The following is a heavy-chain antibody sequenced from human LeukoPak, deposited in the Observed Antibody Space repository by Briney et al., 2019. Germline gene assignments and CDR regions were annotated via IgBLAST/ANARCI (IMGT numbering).Heavy chain of an antibody. Sequence: GSLRLSCAASRFTFSDYYMSWIRQAPGKGLEWVSYISSSGSTIYYADSVKGRFTISRDNAKNSLYLQMNSLRAEDTAVYYCARALRFGEPLTAFDIWGQGTMVTVSS. J-gene: IGHJ3*02. CDR1: RFTFSDYY. V-gene: IGHV3-11*01. D-gene: IGHD3-10*01. CDR2: ISSSGSTI. CDR3: ARALRFGEPLTAFDI.